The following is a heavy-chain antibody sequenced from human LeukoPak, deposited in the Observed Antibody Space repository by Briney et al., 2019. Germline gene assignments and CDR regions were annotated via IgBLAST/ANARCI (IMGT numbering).Heavy chain of an antibody. CDR1: GGSFSGYY. J-gene: IGHJ4*02. CDR3: ARVREQQLVDFDY. V-gene: IGHV4-34*01. Sequence: SETLSLTCAVYGGSFSGYYWSWIRQPPGKGLEWIGEINHSGSTNYNPSLKSRVTISVDTSKNQFSLKLSSVTAADTAVYYCARVREQQLVDFDYWRQGTLVTVSS. D-gene: IGHD6-13*01. CDR2: INHSGST.